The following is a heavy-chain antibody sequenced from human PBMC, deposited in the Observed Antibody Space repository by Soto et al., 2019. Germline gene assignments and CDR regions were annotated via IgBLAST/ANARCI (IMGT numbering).Heavy chain of an antibody. Sequence: GAAVKVSCKASGYTFTSYTVSWVRQAPGQGLEWVGWIGPSSGNTDSARNLQGRVTMTTDTSTSTAYMELRSLRSDDTAVYYCARDTGNFFDYWGQGTLVTVSS. CDR2: IGPSSGNT. CDR1: GYTFTSYT. V-gene: IGHV1-18*01. J-gene: IGHJ4*02. CDR3: ARDTGNFFDY.